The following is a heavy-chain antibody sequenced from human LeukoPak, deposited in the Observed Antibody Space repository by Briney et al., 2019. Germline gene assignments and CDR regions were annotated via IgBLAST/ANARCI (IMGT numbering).Heavy chain of an antibody. CDR1: GYTFSSYS. V-gene: IGHV3-21*01. CDR3: VRLRRNSDTTGFYYYYDF. D-gene: IGHD3-22*01. Sequence: GGSLRLSCAASGYTFSSYSINWVRQAPGKGLEWVSSISVRSNYIYYADSVRGRFRISRDDARDSLYLQMNSLRAEDTAVYYCVRLRRNSDTTGFYYYYDFWGQGNLVTVSS. J-gene: IGHJ4*02. CDR2: ISVRSNYI.